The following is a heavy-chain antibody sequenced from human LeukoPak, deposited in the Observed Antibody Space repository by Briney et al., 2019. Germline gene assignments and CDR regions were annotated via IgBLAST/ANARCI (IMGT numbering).Heavy chain of an antibody. V-gene: IGHV3-21*01. CDR1: GFTFSSYS. Sequence: GGSLRLSCAASGFTFSSYSMNWVRQAPGKGLEWVSSISSSSSYIYYADSVKGRFTISRDNAKNSLYLQMNSLRAEDTAVYYCARAPSLRHYYYGMDVWGQGTTVTVSS. CDR2: ISSSSSYI. D-gene: IGHD2-8*01. CDR3: ARAPSLRHYYYGMDV. J-gene: IGHJ6*02.